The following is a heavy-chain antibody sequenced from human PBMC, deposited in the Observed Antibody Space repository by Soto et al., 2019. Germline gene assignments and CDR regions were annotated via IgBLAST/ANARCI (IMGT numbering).Heavy chain of an antibody. J-gene: IGHJ4*02. CDR2: IDPKSGGT. D-gene: IGHD1-1*01. CDR1: GSTFIAYY. CDR3: ASGSVNVPE. V-gene: IGHV1-2*02. Sequence: QLVQSGAEVKKPGASVKGSCKTSGSTFIAYYFHWVRQAPGQGLEWMGWIDPKSGGTTYEQKCLGSITMTRGASINDAYMELNRLTAGAAAVYYWASGSVNVPEWVQGPLLTVFS.